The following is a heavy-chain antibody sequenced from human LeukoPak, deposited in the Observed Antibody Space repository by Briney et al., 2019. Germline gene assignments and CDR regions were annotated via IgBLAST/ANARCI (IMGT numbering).Heavy chain of an antibody. D-gene: IGHD3-10*01. Sequence: SETLSLTYTVSGGSISSSDYYWGWIRQPPGKGLEWIGSIYYSGSTYYNPSLKSRVTISVDTSKNQFSLKLSSVTAADTAVYYCARPMVRGVIIHAFDIWGQGTMVTVSS. J-gene: IGHJ3*02. CDR2: IYYSGST. V-gene: IGHV4-39*01. CDR3: ARPMVRGVIIHAFDI. CDR1: GGSISSSDYY.